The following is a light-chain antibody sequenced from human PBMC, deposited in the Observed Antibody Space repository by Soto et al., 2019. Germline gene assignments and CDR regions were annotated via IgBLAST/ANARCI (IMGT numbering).Light chain of an antibody. CDR1: QRISNH. V-gene: IGKV3D-15*01. CDR3: QQYSNWPLT. Sequence: IVLTQAPATVSLCPGERATLSCRASQRISNHLAWYQQKPGQAPRLLIYGASSRATGIPDRFSGSGSGTDFTLTISSLQSEDFAVYYCQQYSNWPLTFGGGTKVDIK. J-gene: IGKJ4*01. CDR2: GAS.